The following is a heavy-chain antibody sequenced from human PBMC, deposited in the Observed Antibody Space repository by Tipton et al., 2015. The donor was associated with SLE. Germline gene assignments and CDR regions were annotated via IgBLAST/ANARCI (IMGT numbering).Heavy chain of an antibody. Sequence: SLRLSCAASGFTFSSYWMSWVRQAPGKGLEWVANIKQDGSEKYYVDSVKGRFTISRDNAKNSLYLQMNSLRAEDTAVYYCARELIVVVPAAPYYGMDVWGQGTTVTVSS. J-gene: IGHJ6*02. CDR1: GFTFSSYW. CDR3: ARELIVVVPAAPYYGMDV. CDR2: IKQDGSEK. D-gene: IGHD2-2*01. V-gene: IGHV3-7*01.